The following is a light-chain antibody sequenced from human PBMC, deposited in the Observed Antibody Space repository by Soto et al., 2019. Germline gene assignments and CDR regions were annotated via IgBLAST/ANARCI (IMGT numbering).Light chain of an antibody. CDR1: SSNLGAGYD. Sequence: QSVLTQPPSVSGAPGQRVTISCSGSSSNLGAGYDVQWYRQFPGTAPKLLIYASSVRPSGVPDRFSGSKSGTSASLAITGLQAEDEADYYCQSYDSSLIVSKVFGTGTKVTV. V-gene: IGLV1-40*01. CDR2: ASS. J-gene: IGLJ1*01. CDR3: QSYDSSLIVSKV.